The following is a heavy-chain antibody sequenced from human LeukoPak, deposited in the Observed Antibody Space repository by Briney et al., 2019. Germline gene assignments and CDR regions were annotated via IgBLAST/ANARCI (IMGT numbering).Heavy chain of an antibody. V-gene: IGHV3-33*01. D-gene: IGHD5-18*01. CDR3: ARGISSYGYFLDY. J-gene: IGHJ4*02. CDR1: GFTFSSYG. CDR2: IWYDGSNK. Sequence: GGSLRLSCAASGFTFSSYGTHWVRQAPGKGLEWVAVIWYDGSNKFYADSVKGRFTISRDNSKNTLYLQMNSLRAEDTAVYYCARGISSYGYFLDYWGQGTLVTVSS.